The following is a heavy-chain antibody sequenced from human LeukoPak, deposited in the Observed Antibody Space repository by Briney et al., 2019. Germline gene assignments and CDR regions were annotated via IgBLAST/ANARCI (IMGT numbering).Heavy chain of an antibody. CDR1: GFTFSSYA. J-gene: IGHJ4*02. CDR3: VKDNGQSTFDY. D-gene: IGHD2-2*01. V-gene: IGHV3-64D*09. CDR2: ISSNGGNT. Sequence: GGSLRLSCSASGFTFSSYAIHWVRQAPGKGLEYVSAISSNGGNTYYADSVKGRFTISRDNSKNTLYLQMGSRRAEDTAVYYCVKDNGQSTFDYWGQGNLVTVSS.